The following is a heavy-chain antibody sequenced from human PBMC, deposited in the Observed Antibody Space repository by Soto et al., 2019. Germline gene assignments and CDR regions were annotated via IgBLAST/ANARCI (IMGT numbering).Heavy chain of an antibody. CDR1: GFTFSSYE. J-gene: IGHJ4*02. CDR3: ASWGGSYYAPHGSDY. CDR2: ISSSGSTI. V-gene: IGHV3-48*03. Sequence: EVQLLESGGGLVQPGGSLRLSCAASGFTFSSYEMNWVRQAPGKGLEGVSYISSSGSTIYYADSVKGRFTISRDNAKNSLYLQMNSLRAEDTAVYYCASWGGSYYAPHGSDYWGQGTLVTVSS. D-gene: IGHD1-26*01.